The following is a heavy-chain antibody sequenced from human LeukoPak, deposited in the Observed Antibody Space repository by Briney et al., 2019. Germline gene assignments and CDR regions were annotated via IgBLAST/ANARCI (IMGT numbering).Heavy chain of an antibody. CDR3: ARRYSSGWASNYWYFDL. J-gene: IGHJ2*01. V-gene: IGHV4-39*07. CDR2: INHSGST. D-gene: IGHD6-19*01. CDR1: GDSISSSRYY. Sequence: SETLSLTCTVSGDSISSSRYYWSWIRQPPGKGLEWIGEINHSGSTNYNPSLKSRVTISVDTSKNQFSLKLSSVTAADTAVYYCARRYSSGWASNYWYFDLWGRGTLVTVSS.